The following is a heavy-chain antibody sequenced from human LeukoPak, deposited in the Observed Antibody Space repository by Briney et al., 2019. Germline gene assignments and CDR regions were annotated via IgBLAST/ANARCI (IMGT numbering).Heavy chain of an antibody. CDR1: GFTFSSYG. J-gene: IGHJ4*02. Sequence: GRSLRLSCAASGFTFSSYGMHWVRQAPGKGLEWAAVIWYDGSKKYYADSVKGRFTISRDNSKNTLYLQMNSLRAEDTAVYYCARDLIGLDGYTVFSYWGQGTLVTVSS. V-gene: IGHV3-33*01. CDR2: IWYDGSKK. CDR3: ARDLIGLDGYTVFSY. D-gene: IGHD5-24*01.